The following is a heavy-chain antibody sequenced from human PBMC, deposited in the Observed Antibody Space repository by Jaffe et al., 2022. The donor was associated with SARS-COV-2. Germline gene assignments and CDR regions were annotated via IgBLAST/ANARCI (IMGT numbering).Heavy chain of an antibody. CDR3: ARGSVSDIVVDAFDI. J-gene: IGHJ3*02. V-gene: IGHV4-31*03. D-gene: IGHD2-15*01. Sequence: QVQLQESGPGLVKPSQTLSLTCTVSGGSISSGGYYWSWIRQHPGKGLEWIGYIYYSGSTYYNPSLKSRVTISVDTSKNQFSLKLSSVTAADTAVYYCARGSVSDIVVDAFDIWGQGTMVTVSS. CDR1: GGSISSGGYY. CDR2: IYYSGST.